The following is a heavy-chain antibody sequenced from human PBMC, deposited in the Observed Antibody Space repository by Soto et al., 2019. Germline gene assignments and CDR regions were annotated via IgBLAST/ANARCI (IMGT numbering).Heavy chain of an antibody. V-gene: IGHV4-39*01. CDR1: GGSITSSSHF. CDR3: AGQTFTIAAASYGRSNWFDP. CDR2: IYFTGNT. J-gene: IGHJ5*02. Sequence: SETLSLTCTVSGGSITSSSHFWGWVRQPPGKGLEWIGTIYFTGNTYYIPSLKSRLTMSIDTSKNEFSLRLNSVTAADTAVYYCAGQTFTIAAASYGRSNWFDPWGPGTLVTVSS. D-gene: IGHD6-25*01.